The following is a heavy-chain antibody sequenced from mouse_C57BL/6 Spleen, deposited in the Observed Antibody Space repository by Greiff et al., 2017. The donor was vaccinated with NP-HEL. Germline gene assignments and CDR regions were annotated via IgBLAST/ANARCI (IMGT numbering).Heavy chain of an antibody. CDR2: ISDGGSYT. J-gene: IGHJ4*01. V-gene: IGHV5-4*01. CDR1: GFTFSSYA. Sequence: EVKLMESGGGLVKPGGSLKLSCAASGFTFSSYAMSWVRQTPEKRLEWVATISDGGSYTYYPDNVKGRFTISRDNAKNNLYLQMSHLKSEDTAMYYCARDGDAMDYWGQGTSVTVSS. CDR3: ARDGDAMDY.